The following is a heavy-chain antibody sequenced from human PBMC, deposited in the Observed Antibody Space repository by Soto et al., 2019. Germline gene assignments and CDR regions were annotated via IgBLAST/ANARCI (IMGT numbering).Heavy chain of an antibody. CDR1: GYSFTSYW. CDR3: ARHGPFGVVQTSKWWFDP. D-gene: IGHD3-3*01. J-gene: IGHJ5*02. V-gene: IGHV5-51*01. Sequence: PGESLKISCKGSGYSFTSYWIGWVRQMPGKGLEWMGIIYPGDSDTRYSPSFQGQVTISADKSISTAYLQWSSLKASDTAMYYCARHGPFGVVQTSKWWFDPWGQGTLVTVSS. CDR2: IYPGDSDT.